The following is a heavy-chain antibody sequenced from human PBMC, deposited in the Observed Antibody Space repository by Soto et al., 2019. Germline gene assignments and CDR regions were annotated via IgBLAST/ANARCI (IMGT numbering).Heavy chain of an antibody. V-gene: IGHV4-30-4*01. CDR3: ARASTVTTGAKFDY. J-gene: IGHJ4*02. D-gene: IGHD4-17*01. Sequence: LSLTCTVSGGSISSGDYYWSWIRQPPGKGLEWIGYISYSGNTYYNPSLETRVTISVDTSKNQFSLRLTSVTAADTAVYYCARASTVTTGAKFDYWGQGTTVTVSS. CDR1: GGSISSGDYY. CDR2: ISYSGNT.